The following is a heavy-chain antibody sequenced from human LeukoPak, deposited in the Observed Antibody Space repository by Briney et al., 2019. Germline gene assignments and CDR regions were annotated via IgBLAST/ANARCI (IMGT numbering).Heavy chain of an antibody. V-gene: IGHV4-34*01. CDR2: INHSGST. CDR3: AIRSLRSSWDSFDY. Sequence: SETLSLTCAVYGGSFSGYNWSWIRQPPGKGLEWIGEINHSGSTNYNPSLKSRVNISVDTSKKQFSLKLNSVTAADTAVYYCAIRSLRSSWDSFDYWGQGALVTVSS. D-gene: IGHD6-13*01. J-gene: IGHJ4*02. CDR1: GGSFSGYN.